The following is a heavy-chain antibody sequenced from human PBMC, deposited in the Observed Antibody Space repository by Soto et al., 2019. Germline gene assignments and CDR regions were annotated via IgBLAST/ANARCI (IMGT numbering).Heavy chain of an antibody. Sequence: QVQLVQSGAEVKKPGSSVKVSCKASGGTFSSYAISWVRQAPGQGLEWMGGIIPVFGTADYAQKFQGRVTITADESTNTAYMELSSLRSEDTAVYYCASRPYGDYGGSYYSYGMDVWGQGTTVTVSS. V-gene: IGHV1-69*12. CDR3: ASRPYGDYGGSYYSYGMDV. J-gene: IGHJ6*02. CDR1: GGTFSSYA. CDR2: IIPVFGTA. D-gene: IGHD4-17*01.